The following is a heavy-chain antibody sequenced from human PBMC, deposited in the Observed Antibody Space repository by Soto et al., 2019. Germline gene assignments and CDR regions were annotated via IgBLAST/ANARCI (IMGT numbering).Heavy chain of an antibody. D-gene: IGHD6-13*01. CDR2: IYWDDDK. Sequence: QITLKESGPTLVKPTQTLRLTCTFSGFSLSASGVGVGWIRQPPGKALQWLALIYWDDDKRYSPSLKTRLTIPKDTSKNHVVLTMTNMDPVDTATYYCVHRDQYSSSWAYDYWGQGTLVTVSS. CDR1: GFSLSASGVG. CDR3: VHRDQYSSSWAYDY. J-gene: IGHJ4*02. V-gene: IGHV2-5*02.